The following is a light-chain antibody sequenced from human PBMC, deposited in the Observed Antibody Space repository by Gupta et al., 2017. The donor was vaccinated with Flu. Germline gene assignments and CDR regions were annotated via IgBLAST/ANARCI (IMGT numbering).Light chain of an antibody. V-gene: IGKV2-30*01. CDR3: MQGKQWLWT. Sequence: DGVMSLSPLSLPVTLGQPASITCRSRRSLVFSDGNTYLNWFQERPGQSPRRLIYNVSNRDSGAPDRFSGSGSGTEFTLKISRVEAEDVGVYYCMQGKQWLWTFGQGTKVEI. CDR2: NVS. CDR1: RSLVFSDGNTY. J-gene: IGKJ1*01.